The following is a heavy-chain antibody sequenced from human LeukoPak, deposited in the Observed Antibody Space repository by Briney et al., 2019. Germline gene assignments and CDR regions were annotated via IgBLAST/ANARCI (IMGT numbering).Heavy chain of an antibody. J-gene: IGHJ4*02. CDR2: ISYDGSNK. V-gene: IGHV3-30-3*01. CDR1: GFTFSSYA. Sequence: GRSLRLSCAASGFTFSSYAMHWVRQAPGKGLEWVAVISYDGSNKYYADSVKDRFTISRDNSKNTLYLQMNSLRAEDTAVYYCARDLLSYGDRGVDYWGQGTLVTVSS. CDR3: ARDLLSYGDRGVDY. D-gene: IGHD4-17*01.